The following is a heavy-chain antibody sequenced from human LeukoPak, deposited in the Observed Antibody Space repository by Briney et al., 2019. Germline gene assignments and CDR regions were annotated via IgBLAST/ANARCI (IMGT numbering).Heavy chain of an antibody. J-gene: IGHJ1*01. D-gene: IGHD5-24*01. CDR2: INWNGGST. V-gene: IGHV3-20*04. CDR3: VRLGRDGYTYGAAY. CDR1: GYIFDDYG. Sequence: PGGFLRLSCAGSGYIFDDYGMRWVRQAPGKGLEWVAGINWNGGSTGYAASVKGRCTISRDNAKTALYLEMNSLRVEDTAFYYCVRLGRDGYTYGAAYWGQGALVTVSS.